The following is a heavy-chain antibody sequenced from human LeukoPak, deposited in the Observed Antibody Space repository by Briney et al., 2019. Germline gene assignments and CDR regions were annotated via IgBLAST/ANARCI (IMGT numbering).Heavy chain of an antibody. CDR3: AKDGTHTNSYYDY. CDR2: INGSGGST. V-gene: IGHV3-23*01. CDR1: GFTFSSYG. D-gene: IGHD2-2*01. J-gene: IGHJ4*02. Sequence: GGSLRLSCAASGFTFSSYGMSWVRQAPGTGLDWFSGINGSGGSTYYADSVKGRFTISRDNSKNTLYLQMNNLRAEDTAVYYCAKDGTHTNSYYDYWGQGTLVTVSS.